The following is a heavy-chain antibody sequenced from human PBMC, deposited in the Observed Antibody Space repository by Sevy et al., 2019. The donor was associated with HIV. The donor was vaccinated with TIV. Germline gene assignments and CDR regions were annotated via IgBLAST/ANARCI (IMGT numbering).Heavy chain of an antibody. CDR2: IWYDGSNK. CDR3: ARDKIREVDDFWSGSLNWFDP. V-gene: IGHV3-33*01. CDR1: GFTFSSYG. D-gene: IGHD3-3*01. Sequence: GGSLRLSCAASGFTFSSYGMHWVRQAPGKGLEWVAVIWYDGSNKYYADSVKGRFTISRDNSKNTLYLQMNSLRAEDTAVYYCARDKIREVDDFWSGSLNWFDPWGQGTLVTVSS. J-gene: IGHJ5*02.